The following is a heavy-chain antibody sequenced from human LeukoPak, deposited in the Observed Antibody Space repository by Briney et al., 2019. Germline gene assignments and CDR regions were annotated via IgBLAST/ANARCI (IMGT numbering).Heavy chain of an antibody. V-gene: IGHV4-39*01. J-gene: IGHJ4*02. D-gene: IGHD3-22*01. CDR3: ARFTYYYDSSGYAIDY. Sequence: SETLSLTCTVSGGSISSGDYYWSWIRQPPGKGLEWIGSIYYSGSTYYNPSLKSRVTISVDTSKNQFSLKLSSVTAADTAVYYCARFTYYYDSSGYAIDYWGQGTLVTVSS. CDR2: IYYSGST. CDR1: GGSISSGDYY.